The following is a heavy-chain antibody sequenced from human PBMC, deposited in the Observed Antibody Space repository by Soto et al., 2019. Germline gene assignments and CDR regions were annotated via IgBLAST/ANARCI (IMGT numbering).Heavy chain of an antibody. J-gene: IGHJ3*02. CDR2: TYYRSKWYN. Sequence: KQSQTLSLTCAISGDSVSSNSAAWNWIRQSPSRGLEWLGRTYYRSKWYNDYAVSVKSRITINPDTSKNQFSLQLNSVTPEDTAVYYCARDGDIVVVVAASNAFDIWGQGTMVTVSS. CDR3: ARDGDIVVVVAASNAFDI. V-gene: IGHV6-1*01. CDR1: GDSVSSNSAA. D-gene: IGHD2-15*01.